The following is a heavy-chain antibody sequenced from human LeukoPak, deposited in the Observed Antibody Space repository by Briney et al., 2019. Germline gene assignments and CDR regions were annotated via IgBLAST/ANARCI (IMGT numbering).Heavy chain of an antibody. Sequence: GGSLRLSCAASGFSFSSYWMHWVRQAPGKGLVWVSRINSDGSSTSYADSVKGRFTISRDNAKNTLYLQMNSLRAEDTAVYYCATLIAVAGIWFDPWGQGTLVTVSS. CDR2: INSDGSST. V-gene: IGHV3-74*01. CDR1: GFSFSSYW. D-gene: IGHD6-19*01. J-gene: IGHJ5*02. CDR3: ATLIAVAGIWFDP.